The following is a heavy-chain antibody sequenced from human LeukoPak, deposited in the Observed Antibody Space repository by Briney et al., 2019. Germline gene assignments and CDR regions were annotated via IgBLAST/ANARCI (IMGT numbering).Heavy chain of an antibody. V-gene: IGHV3-21*04. CDR2: ISSSSSYI. CDR1: GFTFSSYS. CDR3: VKTAPPYYYDNFGYSYFDY. J-gene: IGHJ4*02. D-gene: IGHD3-22*01. Sequence: TGGSLRLSCAASGFTFSSYSMNWVRQAPGKGLEWVSSISSSSSYIYYADSVKGRFTISRDNSKNSLFLQMNSLRAEDMALYYCVKTAPPYYYDNFGYSYFDYWGQGTLVTVSS.